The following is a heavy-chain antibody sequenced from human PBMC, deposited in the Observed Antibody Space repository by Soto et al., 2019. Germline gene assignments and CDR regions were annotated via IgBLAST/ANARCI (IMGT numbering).Heavy chain of an antibody. Sequence: GGSLRLSCAASGFTFGSYAVNWVRQAPGKGLEWVSAIGGGHGDTYYADSVKGRFTISRDNSKNTLYLQIKSLRAEDTAVYYCAKVRVVNGLHPDYWGQGTLVTVSS. CDR3: AKVRVVNGLHPDY. CDR2: IGGGHGDT. J-gene: IGHJ4*02. V-gene: IGHV3-23*01. D-gene: IGHD3-3*01. CDR1: GFTFGSYA.